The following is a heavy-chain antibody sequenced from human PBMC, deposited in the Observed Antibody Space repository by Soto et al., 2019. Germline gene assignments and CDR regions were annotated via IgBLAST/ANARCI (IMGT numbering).Heavy chain of an antibody. CDR2: INPNSGGT. V-gene: IGHV1-2*04. J-gene: IGHJ4*02. Sequence: ASVKVSCKASGYTFTGYYMHWVRQAPGQGLEWMGWINPNSGGTNYAQKFQGLVTITRDTSISTAYMELSRLRSDDTSVYYCATSRGYSTNYALDYWGQGTLVTVSS. CDR1: GYTFTGYY. D-gene: IGHD5-18*01. CDR3: ATSRGYSTNYALDY.